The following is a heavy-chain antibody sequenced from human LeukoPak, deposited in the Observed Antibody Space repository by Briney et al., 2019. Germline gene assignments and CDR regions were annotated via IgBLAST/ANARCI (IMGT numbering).Heavy chain of an antibody. D-gene: IGHD7-27*01. CDR1: GYTFTSYW. Sequence: GASVKVSCKASGYTFTSYWIQWVRQAPGQGLEWMGLINPDGGSTAYAHRFQGRAIMTRDTSTSTAYMDLSSLRSEDTAVYHCARVGTGTLGYWGQGTLVPSPQ. CDR2: INPDGGST. CDR3: ARVGTGTLGY. V-gene: IGHV1-46*01. J-gene: IGHJ4*02.